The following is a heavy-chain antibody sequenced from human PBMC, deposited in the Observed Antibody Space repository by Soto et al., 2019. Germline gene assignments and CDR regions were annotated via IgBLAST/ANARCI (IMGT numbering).Heavy chain of an antibody. CDR1: GFTFSSYG. CDR3: ARTGRKREYSGYDSVDY. J-gene: IGHJ4*02. V-gene: IGHV3-33*01. D-gene: IGHD5-12*01. Sequence: GGSLRLSCAASGFTFSSYGMHWVRQAPGKGLEWVAVIWYDGSNKYYADSVKGRFTISRDNSKNTLYLQMNSLRAEDTAVYYCARTGRKREYSGYDSVDYWGQGPLVTVSS. CDR2: IWYDGSNK.